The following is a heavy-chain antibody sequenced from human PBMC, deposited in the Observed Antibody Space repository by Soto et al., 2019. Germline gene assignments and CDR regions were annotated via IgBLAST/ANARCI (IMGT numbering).Heavy chain of an antibody. J-gene: IGHJ6*02. D-gene: IGHD4-17*01. CDR1: GFTFSFYE. CDR2: ISSGGSTM. V-gene: IGHV3-48*03. Sequence: EVQLVESGGALVQPGGSLRLSWAGSGFTFSFYEMSWVRQAPGKGLQWVSYISSGGSTMYYADSVKGQFTISRDKAKNSLYLQMNSLRAEDTAVYYCARDGYGDPYFYYGMDVWGQGTTVTVSS. CDR3: ARDGYGDPYFYYGMDV.